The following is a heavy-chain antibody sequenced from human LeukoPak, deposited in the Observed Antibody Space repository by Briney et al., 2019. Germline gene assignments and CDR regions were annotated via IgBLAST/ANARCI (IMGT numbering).Heavy chain of an antibody. V-gene: IGHV1-18*01. D-gene: IGHD1-1*01. Sequence: ASVKVSCKASGYTFTSYGISWVRQAPGQGLEWMGWISAYNGNTNYAQKLQGRVTMTTDTSTSTAYMKLRSLRSDGTAVYYCARVETGAPHYYYMDVWGKGTTVTVSS. CDR1: GYTFTSYG. CDR2: ISAYNGNT. CDR3: ARVETGAPHYYYMDV. J-gene: IGHJ6*03.